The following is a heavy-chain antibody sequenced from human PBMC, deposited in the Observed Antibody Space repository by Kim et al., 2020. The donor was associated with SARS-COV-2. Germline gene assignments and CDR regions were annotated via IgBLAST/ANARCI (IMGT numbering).Heavy chain of an antibody. V-gene: IGHV3-23*01. CDR2: ISGSGGST. CDR3: ARKGGSSWYGAIDY. J-gene: IGHJ4*02. D-gene: IGHD6-13*01. CDR1: GFTFSSYA. Sequence: GGSLRLSCAASGFTFSSYAMSWVRQAPGKGLEWVSAISGSGGSTYYADSVKGRFTISRDNSKNTLYLQMNSLRAEDTTVYYCARKGGSSWYGAIDYWGQGTLVTVSS.